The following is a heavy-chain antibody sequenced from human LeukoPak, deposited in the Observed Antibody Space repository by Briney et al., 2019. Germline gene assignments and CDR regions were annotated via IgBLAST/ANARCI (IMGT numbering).Heavy chain of an antibody. Sequence: GGSPRLSCAASGFTFSSYSMNWVRQAPGKGLEWVSSISSSSSYIYYADSVKGRFTISRDNAKNSLYLQMNSLRAEDTAVYYCAREGCSSTSCYFGTYYFDYWGQGTLVTVSS. CDR3: AREGCSSTSCYFGTYYFDY. CDR1: GFTFSSYS. V-gene: IGHV3-21*01. D-gene: IGHD2-2*01. J-gene: IGHJ4*02. CDR2: ISSSSSYI.